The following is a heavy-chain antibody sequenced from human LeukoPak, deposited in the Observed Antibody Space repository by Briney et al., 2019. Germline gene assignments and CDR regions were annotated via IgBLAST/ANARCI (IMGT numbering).Heavy chain of an antibody. CDR3: AKGGITMVRGVTEPFDY. J-gene: IGHJ4*02. V-gene: IGHV3-23*01. CDR1: GFIFSSYA. CDR2: ISGSGGST. Sequence: GGSLRLSCAASGFIFSSYAMSWVGQARGKGLEGVSAISGSGGSTYYANTVKGRFTISRDNSKHTLYLQMNSLRAEDTAVYYCAKGGITMVRGVTEPFDYWGQGTLVTVSS. D-gene: IGHD3-10*01.